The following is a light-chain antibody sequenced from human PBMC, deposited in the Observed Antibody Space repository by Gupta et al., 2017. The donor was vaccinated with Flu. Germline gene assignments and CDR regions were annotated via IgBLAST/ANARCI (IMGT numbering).Light chain of an antibody. J-gene: IGLJ3*02. CDR2: RNT. Sequence: QSVLTQPPSASGTPGQRVSISCSGGSSNIGSYYVYWYQQLPGTAPKLVIYRNTERPSGVPVRFSGSKYGTSASLAISGLRSEDEADYYCATWDEIRSCWVFGGGTKLTVL. CDR3: ATWDEIRSCWV. CDR1: SSNIGSYY. V-gene: IGLV1-47*01.